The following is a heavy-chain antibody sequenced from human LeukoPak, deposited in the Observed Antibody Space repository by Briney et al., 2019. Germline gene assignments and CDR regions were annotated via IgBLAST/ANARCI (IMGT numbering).Heavy chain of an antibody. V-gene: IGHV1-18*01. Sequence: GASVKVSCKASGGTFSSYAISWVRQAPGQGLEWMGWISAYNGNTNYAQKLQGRVTMTTDTSTSTAYMELRSLRSDDTAVYYCARGFHWDSSSWSPGYYYYMDVWGKGTTVTVSS. CDR3: ARGFHWDSSSWSPGYYYYMDV. J-gene: IGHJ6*03. CDR1: GGTFSSYA. CDR2: ISAYNGNT. D-gene: IGHD6-13*01.